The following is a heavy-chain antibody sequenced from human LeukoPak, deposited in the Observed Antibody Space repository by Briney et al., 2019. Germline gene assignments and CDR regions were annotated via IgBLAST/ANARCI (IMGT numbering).Heavy chain of an antibody. CDR3: ATSTTGWSPVDN. D-gene: IGHD6-19*01. Sequence: SETVSLTCTVSGGSISSSGYYWGWIRQPPGQGLEWIGTIYYSGSTFYNSSLKSRVTISVDTSKNRFSLRLTPVTAADAAVYYCATSTTGWSPVDNWGQGTLVTVSS. CDR1: GGSISSSGYY. V-gene: IGHV4-39*01. J-gene: IGHJ4*02. CDR2: IYYSGST.